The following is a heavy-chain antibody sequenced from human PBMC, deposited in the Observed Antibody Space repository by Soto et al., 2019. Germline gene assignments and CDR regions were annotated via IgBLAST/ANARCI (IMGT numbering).Heavy chain of an antibody. CDR1: GFTFSSYG. CDR3: ARDPLGGSHLPFDY. J-gene: IGHJ4*02. D-gene: IGHD1-26*01. CDR2: IWYDGSNK. Sequence: QVQLVESGGGVVQPGRSLRLSCAASGFTFSSYGMHWVRQAPGKGLEWVAVIWYDGSNKYYADSVKGRFTISRDNSKNTLYLQMNSLRAEDTAVYYCARDPLGGSHLPFDYWGQGTLVTVSS. V-gene: IGHV3-33*01.